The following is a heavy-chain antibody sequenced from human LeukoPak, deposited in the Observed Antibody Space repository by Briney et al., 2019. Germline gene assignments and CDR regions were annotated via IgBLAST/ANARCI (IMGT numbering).Heavy chain of an antibody. CDR1: GGSISSGSYY. V-gene: IGHV4-61*02. J-gene: IGHJ4*02. Sequence: PSETLSLTCTVSGGSISSGSYYWSWIRQPAGKGLEWIGRIYTSGSTNYNPSLKSRVTISVDMSKNQFSLKLSSVTAADTAVYYCANLVWTYYYGSGSFDYFDYWGQGTLVTVSS. CDR2: IYTSGST. D-gene: IGHD3-10*01. CDR3: ANLVWTYYYGSGSFDYFDY.